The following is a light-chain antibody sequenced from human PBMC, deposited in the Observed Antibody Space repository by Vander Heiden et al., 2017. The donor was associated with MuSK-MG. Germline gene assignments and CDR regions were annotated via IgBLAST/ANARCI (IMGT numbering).Light chain of an antibody. CDR2: YDD. CDR3: ATWDSRLNGYV. V-gene: IGLV1-36*01. Sequence: QSVLTQPPSVSEAPGQRVTISCSGSSSNIGKNAVNWYQHLPGRAPKVLVYYDDLVPSGVSSRFSAPKSGTSASLAISGLQSEDEAEYYCATWDSRLNGYVFGSGTTVTVL. CDR1: SSNIGKNA. J-gene: IGLJ1*01.